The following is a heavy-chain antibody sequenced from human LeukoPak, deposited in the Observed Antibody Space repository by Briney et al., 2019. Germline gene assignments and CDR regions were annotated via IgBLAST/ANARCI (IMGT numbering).Heavy chain of an antibody. CDR3: ARSGLSRFDY. V-gene: IGHV3-23*01. J-gene: IGHJ4*02. CDR1: GFTFSIYA. D-gene: IGHD4/OR15-4a*01. Sequence: GGSLRLSCAACGFTFSIYAMSWVRQAPGKGLEWVSAFSGSGGSTYYADSVKGRFTISRDNSKNTLYLQMNSLRAEDTAVYYCARSGLSRFDYWGQGTLVTVSS. CDR2: FSGSGGST.